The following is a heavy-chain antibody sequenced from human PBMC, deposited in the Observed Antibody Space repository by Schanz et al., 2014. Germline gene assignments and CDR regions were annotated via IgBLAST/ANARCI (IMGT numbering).Heavy chain of an antibody. D-gene: IGHD2-8*01. V-gene: IGHV1-18*01. CDR2: ISGYNGHT. CDR3: ARDPLISDAFDL. Sequence: QDQLVQSGGEVKKPGASVKVSCKASAYNFFAYGFSWVRQAPGQGLEWMGWISGYNGHTRYAERFEDRVTMTTDRDRTKVYMELRSLLSVDTAAYYCARDPLISDAFDLWGQGTVVTVSS. J-gene: IGHJ3*01. CDR1: AYNFFAYG.